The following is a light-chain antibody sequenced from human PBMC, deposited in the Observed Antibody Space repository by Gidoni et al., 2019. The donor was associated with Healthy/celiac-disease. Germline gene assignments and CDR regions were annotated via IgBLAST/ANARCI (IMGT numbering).Light chain of an antibody. Sequence: ALTPSPATLSLSPGERATLSCRTSQSVSSYLAWYQQKPGQAPRLLIYDASNRATGLPARFSGSGSGKDFTLTISSLEPEDFAVYYCQQRSNSYTFGQGTKLEIK. J-gene: IGKJ2*01. CDR1: QSVSSY. V-gene: IGKV3-11*01. CDR2: DAS. CDR3: QQRSNSYT.